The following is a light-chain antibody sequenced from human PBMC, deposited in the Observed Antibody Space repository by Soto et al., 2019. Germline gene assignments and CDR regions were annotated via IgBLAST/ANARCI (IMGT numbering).Light chain of an antibody. J-gene: IGKJ5*01. Sequence: DVEMTQSPSSLSASVGDRVTITCRASQGIRNDLSWYQQKPGKAPKRLIYAASSLHSGVPSRFSGSGSGTEFTLTINSLQPEDFAAYYCLQHNTYPITFGQGTRLEIK. CDR1: QGIRND. CDR3: LQHNTYPIT. V-gene: IGKV1-17*01. CDR2: AAS.